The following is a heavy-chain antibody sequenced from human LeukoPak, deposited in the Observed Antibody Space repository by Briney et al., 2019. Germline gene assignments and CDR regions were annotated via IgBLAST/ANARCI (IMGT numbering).Heavy chain of an antibody. CDR1: GFTFSSYS. CDR3: ARSLRVRGVPDYMDV. Sequence: GGSLRLSCAASGFTFSSYSMNWVRQAPGKGLEWVSVIHKNAITYYADTVKGRFTISRDNSKNMLYLQMNRLRAEDTAVYYCARSLRVRGVPDYMDVWGKGTTVIISS. D-gene: IGHD3-10*01. V-gene: IGHV3-53*01. J-gene: IGHJ6*03. CDR2: IHKNAIT.